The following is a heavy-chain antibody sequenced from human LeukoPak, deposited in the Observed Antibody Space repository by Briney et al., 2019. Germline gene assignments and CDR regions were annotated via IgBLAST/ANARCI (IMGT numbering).Heavy chain of an antibody. V-gene: IGHV4-59*08. CDR2: IYYSGST. CDR1: GGSISSYF. D-gene: IGHD5-24*01. Sequence: KPSETLSLTCTVSGGSISSYFWSWIRQPPGKGLECIGYIYYSGSTNYNPSLKSRVTISVDTSKNQFSLKLSSVTAADTAVYYCARLVEMATTYFDYWGQGTLVTVSS. J-gene: IGHJ4*02. CDR3: ARLVEMATTYFDY.